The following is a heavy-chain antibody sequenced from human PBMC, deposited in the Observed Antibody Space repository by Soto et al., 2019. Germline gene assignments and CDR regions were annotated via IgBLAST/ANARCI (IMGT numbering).Heavy chain of an antibody. D-gene: IGHD2-15*01. J-gene: IGHJ4*02. V-gene: IGHV4-39*01. CDR2: IYYSGST. CDR1: GGSIISSSYY. CDR3: ARHTPAISIXDH. Sequence: SETLSLTCTVSGGSIISSSYYWGWFRQPPGKGLEWIGSIYYSGSTYYNPSLKSRVTISVDTSKNQFSLKLSSVTAADTAVYXCARHTPAISIXDHWGQGTLVTVS.